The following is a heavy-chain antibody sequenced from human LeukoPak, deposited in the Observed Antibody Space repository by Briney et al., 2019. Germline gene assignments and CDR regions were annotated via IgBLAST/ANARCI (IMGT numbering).Heavy chain of an antibody. CDR3: AKRTGRDTREY. V-gene: IGHV3-23*01. CDR1: GFTVSSNY. D-gene: IGHD5-18*01. Sequence: GGSLRLSCAASGFTVSSNYMSWVRQAPGKGLEWVSAISSSGGSTFYADSVKGRFSISRDNSNNTLYLQMNRLRAEDTAVYYCAKRTGRDTREYWGQGALVTVSS. CDR2: ISSSGGST. J-gene: IGHJ4*02.